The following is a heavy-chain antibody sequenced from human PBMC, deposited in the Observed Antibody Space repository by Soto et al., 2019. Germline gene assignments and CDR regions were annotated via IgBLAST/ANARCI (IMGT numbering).Heavy chain of an antibody. CDR2: IYYSGSN. J-gene: IGHJ4*02. CDR1: GGSISGGDYY. V-gene: IGHV4-30-4*01. CDR3: ARVDYYDSSGYRDY. Sequence: PWETLSLTCTVSGGSISGGDYYWCWIRQAPGKGLEWIGYIYYSGSNYYNPALKGRVTISVDTSKNQFSLKLSSVTAAGTAVYYCARVDYYDSSGYRDYWGEGTLVTVSS. D-gene: IGHD3-22*01.